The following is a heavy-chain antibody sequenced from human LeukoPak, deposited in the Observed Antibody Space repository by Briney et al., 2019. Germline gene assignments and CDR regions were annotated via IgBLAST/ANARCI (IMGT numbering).Heavy chain of an antibody. D-gene: IGHD3-22*01. CDR2: INSDGSST. V-gene: IGHV3-74*01. CDR1: GFAFSSYW. Sequence: HPGGSLRLSCAASGFAFSSYWMHWVRQAPGKGLVWVSRINSDGSSTSYADSVKGRFTISRDNAKNTLYLEMNSLRAEDTAVYYCARDGDSSGYYVNFDYWGQGTLVTVSS. J-gene: IGHJ4*02. CDR3: ARDGDSSGYYVNFDY.